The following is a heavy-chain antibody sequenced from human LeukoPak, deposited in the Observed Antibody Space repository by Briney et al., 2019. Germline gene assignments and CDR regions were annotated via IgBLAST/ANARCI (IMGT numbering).Heavy chain of an antibody. CDR3: ARGPINTYYYDSSGYLDY. V-gene: IGHV4-59*01. CDR2: IYYSGST. Sequence: GSLRLSCAASGFTFSSYVINWIRQPPGKGLEWIGYIYYSGSTNYNPSLKSRVTISVDTSKNQFSLKPSSVTAAGTAVYYCARGPINTYYYDSSGYLDYWGQGTLVTVSS. J-gene: IGHJ4*02. CDR1: GFTFSSYV. D-gene: IGHD3-22*01.